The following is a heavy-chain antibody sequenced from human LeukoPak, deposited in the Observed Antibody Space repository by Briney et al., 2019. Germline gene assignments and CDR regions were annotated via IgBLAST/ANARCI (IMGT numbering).Heavy chain of an antibody. CDR2: ISGIGGST. J-gene: IGHJ4*02. D-gene: IGHD3-10*01. CDR3: AKDPPWFGESDY. CDR1: GFTFSSYA. Sequence: GGSLRHSRAPSGFTFSSYAISWVRPAPGKGLEWVSAISGIGGSTYYAHAPKGPFTLSRDNFKNTLYLQMNSLRAEDTGVYYCAKDPPWFGESDYWGQGTLVTVSS. V-gene: IGHV3-23*01.